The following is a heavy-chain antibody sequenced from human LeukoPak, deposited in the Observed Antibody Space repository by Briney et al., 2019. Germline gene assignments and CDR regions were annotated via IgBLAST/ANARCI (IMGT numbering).Heavy chain of an antibody. D-gene: IGHD2-2*02. Sequence: GGSLRLSCAASGFTISSDWMSWVRQAPGKGREWVANIKQDGSEKYYVDSVKGRFTISRDNTKNSLYLQMNSLTAEDTAVYYCARDVRCSSTSCYNNYWGPGTLLTVSS. CDR1: GFTISSDW. CDR2: IKQDGSEK. J-gene: IGHJ4*02. CDR3: ARDVRCSSTSCYNNY. V-gene: IGHV3-7*03.